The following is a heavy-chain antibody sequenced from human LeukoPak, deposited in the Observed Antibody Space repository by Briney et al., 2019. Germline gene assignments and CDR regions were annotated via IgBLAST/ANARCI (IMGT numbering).Heavy chain of an antibody. J-gene: IGHJ4*02. CDR1: GYTFTDYY. CDR2: INPNSGDT. Sequence: ASVKVSCTASGYTFTDYYLYWVRQAPGQGLEWMGWINPNSGDTYYAQNFQGRVTMTRDTSISTVYMEMSRLTSDDTAVYFCARVRQATERTSNFDYWGQGTLVTVSS. V-gene: IGHV1-2*02. D-gene: IGHD5-12*01. CDR3: ARVRQATERTSNFDY.